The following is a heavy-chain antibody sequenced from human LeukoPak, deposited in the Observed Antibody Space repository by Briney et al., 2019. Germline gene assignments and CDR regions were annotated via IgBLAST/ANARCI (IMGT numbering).Heavy chain of an antibody. CDR2: IYPGDSDT. D-gene: IGHD3-10*01. CDR3: ARPVLYGSGSYYSAPFDY. CDR1: GYSFTSYW. Sequence: GESLKISCKGSGYSFTSYWIGWVRQMPGKGLEWMGIIYPGDSDTRYSPSFQGQVTISADKSISTAYLQWSSLKASDTAMYYCARPVLYGSGSYYSAPFDYWGQGTPVTVSS. J-gene: IGHJ4*02. V-gene: IGHV5-51*01.